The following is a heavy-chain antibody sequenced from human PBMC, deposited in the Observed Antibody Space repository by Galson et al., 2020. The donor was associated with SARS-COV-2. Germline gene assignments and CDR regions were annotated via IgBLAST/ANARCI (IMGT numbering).Heavy chain of an antibody. CDR3: ATQPRIVAVGGHYYYGMDV. CDR1: GYTFSGYY. V-gene: IGHV1-2*02. Sequence: ASVKVSCKGSGYTFSGYYIHWVRQAPGQGLEWMGWINTNTGATNYAQNFQARVTMTRDTPISTAYMELSSLRHDDTAVYYCATQPRIVAVGGHYYYGMDV. CDR2: INTNTGAT. J-gene: IGHJ6*01. D-gene: IGHD3-22*01.